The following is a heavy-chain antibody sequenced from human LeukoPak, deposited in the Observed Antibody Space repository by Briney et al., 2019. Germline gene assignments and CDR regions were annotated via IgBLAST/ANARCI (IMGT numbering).Heavy chain of an antibody. CDR2: ISSSSSYT. CDR3: ARGVGTLDY. CDR1: RFTFSDYY. J-gene: IGHJ4*02. V-gene: IGHV3-11*05. D-gene: IGHD6-13*01. Sequence: GGSLRLSCAASRFTFSDYYVSWIRQAPGKGLEWVSYISSSSSYTNYADSVKGRLTISRDKAKNSLYLQMNGLRAEDTAVYYCARGVGTLDYWGQGTLVTVSS.